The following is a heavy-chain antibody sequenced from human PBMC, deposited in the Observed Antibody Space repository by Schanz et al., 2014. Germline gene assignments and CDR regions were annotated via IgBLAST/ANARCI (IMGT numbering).Heavy chain of an antibody. CDR2: IKSKFDGATA. D-gene: IGHD3-16*01. Sequence: EVQLVESGGGLVKPGGFLRLSCAASGFTFSDAWMSWVRQAPGKGLEWVGRIKSKFDGATADYDAPVKGRFSISRDDSTNAQYHKRSRMKKEETVVYYCSTGKLGTGGGFDLWGQGALGTVSS. CDR1: GFTFSDAW. V-gene: IGHV3-15*01. J-gene: IGHJ5*02. CDR3: STGKLGTGGGFDL.